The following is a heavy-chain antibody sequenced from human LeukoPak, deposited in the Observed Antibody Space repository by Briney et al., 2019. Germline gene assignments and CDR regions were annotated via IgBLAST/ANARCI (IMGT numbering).Heavy chain of an antibody. J-gene: IGHJ4*02. CDR3: ARHPDHYGDYGELYFDY. CDR2: IYYSGST. Sequence: SETLSLTCTVSGGSINSSSYYWGWIRQPPGKGLEWIGSIYYSGSTYYNPSLKSRITISVDTSKNQFSLKLSSVTAADTAVYYCARHPDHYGDYGELYFDYWGQGTLVTVSS. CDR1: GGSINSSSYY. V-gene: IGHV4-39*01. D-gene: IGHD4-17*01.